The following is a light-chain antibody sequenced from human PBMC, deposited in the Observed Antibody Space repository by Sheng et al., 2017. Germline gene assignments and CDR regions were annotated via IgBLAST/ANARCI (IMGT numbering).Light chain of an antibody. J-gene: IGKJ2*01. CDR3: QLYDDSRYT. CDR1: QTINSKY. Sequence: EIVLTQSPGTLSLAPGEGATLSCRASQTINSKYLAWYQQRPGQTPRLLIYAAASRATGIADRFTGSGSGTDFTLTISRLEPEDFAVYYCQLYDDSRYTIGQGTKLEI. V-gene: IGKV3-20*01. CDR2: AAA.